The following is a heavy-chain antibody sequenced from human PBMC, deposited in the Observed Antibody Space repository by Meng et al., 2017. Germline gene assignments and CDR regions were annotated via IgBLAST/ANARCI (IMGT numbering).Heavy chain of an antibody. Sequence: QVQVWQSGSDVKHPVYSVKGACNASRSTISRYAISWVRQAPVQGLEWMGRINHNSGVTNYAQKFQGRVTMTRGTSISTAYMELSRLRSDDTAVYYCARDDYVDYFDYWGQGTLVTVSS. CDR2: INHNSGVT. V-gene: IGHV1-2*06. D-gene: IGHD4-17*01. J-gene: IGHJ4*02. CDR1: RSTISRYA. CDR3: ARDDYVDYFDY.